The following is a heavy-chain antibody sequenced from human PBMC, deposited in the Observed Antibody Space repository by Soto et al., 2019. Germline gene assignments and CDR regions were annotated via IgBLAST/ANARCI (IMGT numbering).Heavy chain of an antibody. CDR2: IYFSGGT. J-gene: IGHJ4*02. V-gene: IGHV4-30-4*01. Sequence: PSETLSLTCTVSGGSISSGDYYWSWIRQPPGKGLEWIGYIYFSGGTNYNPSLKSRVTISVDTSKNQFSLKLSSVTAADTAVYYCARESRSWYGSIWDYWGQGTLVTVPQ. D-gene: IGHD6-13*01. CDR3: ARESRSWYGSIWDY. CDR1: GGSISSGDYY.